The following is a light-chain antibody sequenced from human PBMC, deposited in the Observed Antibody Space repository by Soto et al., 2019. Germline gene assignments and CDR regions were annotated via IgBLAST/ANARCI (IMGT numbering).Light chain of an antibody. CDR2: AAS. V-gene: IGKV1-6*01. Sequence: AIPMTQSPSSLSASVGNRVTITCRASQGIRNDLGWYQQKPGKAPKLLIYAASSLQSGVPSRFSGSGSGTDFTLTISSLQPEDFATYYCLQDYNYPLTFGGGTKVEIK. J-gene: IGKJ4*01. CDR3: LQDYNYPLT. CDR1: QGIRND.